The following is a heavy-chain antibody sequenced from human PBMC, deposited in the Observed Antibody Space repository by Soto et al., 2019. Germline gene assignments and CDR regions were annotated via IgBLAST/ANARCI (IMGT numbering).Heavy chain of an antibody. CDR3: ARDSRPIAAADWYFDL. CDR1: GFTFSSYW. Sequence: GESLKISCAASGFTFSSYWMHWVRQAPGKGLVWVSRINSDGSSTSYADSVKGRFTISRDNAKNTLYLQMNSLRAEDTAVYYCARDSRPIAAADWYFDLWGRGTLVTVSS. D-gene: IGHD6-13*01. V-gene: IGHV3-74*01. CDR2: INSDGSST. J-gene: IGHJ2*01.